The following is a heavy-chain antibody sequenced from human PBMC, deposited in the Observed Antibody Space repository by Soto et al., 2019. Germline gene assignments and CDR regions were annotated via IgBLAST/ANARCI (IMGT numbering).Heavy chain of an antibody. Sequence: PGGSLGLSCAASGFTYINYAMSWVRQAPGKGLEWVSTIGTGGGTYYPDSVRGRFTISRDNSRNTLYLQMNSLRPEDTAVYYCAKRAPYYFDSWGQGTPVTVSS. CDR3: AKRAPYYFDS. J-gene: IGHJ4*02. CDR2: IGTGGGT. CDR1: GFTYINYA. V-gene: IGHV3-23*01.